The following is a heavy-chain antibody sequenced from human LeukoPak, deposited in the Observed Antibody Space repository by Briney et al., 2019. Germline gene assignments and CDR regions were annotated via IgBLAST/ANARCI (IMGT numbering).Heavy chain of an antibody. CDR2: INHSGST. Sequence: KPSETLSLTCAVYGGSFSGYYWSWIRRPPGKGLEWIGEINHSGSTNYNPSLKSRVTISVDTSKNQFSLKLSSVTAADTAVYYCARESVINYYDSSGYYYWYNWFDPWGQGTLVTVSS. D-gene: IGHD3-22*01. J-gene: IGHJ5*02. V-gene: IGHV4-34*01. CDR1: GGSFSGYY. CDR3: ARESVINYYDSSGYYYWYNWFDP.